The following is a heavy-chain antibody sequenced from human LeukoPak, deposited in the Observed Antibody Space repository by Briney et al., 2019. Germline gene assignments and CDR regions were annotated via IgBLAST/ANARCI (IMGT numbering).Heavy chain of an antibody. CDR1: GYTFSSYV. CDR2: ISTKAGDS. Sequence: ASVKVSCKASGYTFSSYVLSWVRQAPGQGLEWMGRISTKAGDSVYAQKLQGRVTMTTDTSTSTAYLELRSLSSDDTAVYYCARTMTTLPTHGELDLWDQGTQVTVSS. J-gene: IGHJ5*02. V-gene: IGHV1-18*01. CDR3: ARTMTTLPTHGELDL. D-gene: IGHD4-17*01.